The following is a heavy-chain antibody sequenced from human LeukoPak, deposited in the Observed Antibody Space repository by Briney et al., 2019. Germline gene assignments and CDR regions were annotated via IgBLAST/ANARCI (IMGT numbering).Heavy chain of an antibody. CDR3: ARVAYGSSWYVDY. V-gene: IGHV3-7*04. CDR2: IKQDGSER. Sequence: GGSLRLSCAASGFIFGYYWMGWVRQAPGKGLEWVANIKQDGSERYYVDSVKGRFTISRDDAKNSVYLQMNSLRAEDTAVYYCARVAYGSSWYVDYWGQGNLVTVSS. CDR1: GFIFGYYW. J-gene: IGHJ4*02. D-gene: IGHD6-13*01.